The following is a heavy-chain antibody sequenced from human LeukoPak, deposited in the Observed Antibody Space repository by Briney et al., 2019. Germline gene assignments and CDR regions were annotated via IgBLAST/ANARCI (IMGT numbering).Heavy chain of an antibody. CDR1: GYTFTSYG. D-gene: IGHD2-2*01. Sequence: ASVKVSCKASGYTFTSYGISWVRQAPGQGLERMGWISAYNGNTNYAQKLQGRVTMTTDTSTSTAYMELRSLRSDDTAVYYCARDLLDCSSTSCYVAIKDYYYGMDVWGKGTTVTVSS. CDR2: ISAYNGNT. V-gene: IGHV1-18*04. CDR3: ARDLLDCSSTSCYVAIKDYYYGMDV. J-gene: IGHJ6*04.